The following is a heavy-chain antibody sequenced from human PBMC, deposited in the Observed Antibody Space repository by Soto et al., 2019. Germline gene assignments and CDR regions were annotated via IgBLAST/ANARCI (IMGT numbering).Heavy chain of an antibody. CDR1: GYTFTRYA. J-gene: IGHJ3*02. CDR2: INCGNGFT. D-gene: IGHD1-26*01. V-gene: IGHV1-3*01. Sequence: QAHLVQSGAEVKKTGASVKVSCKASGYTFTRYAMHWVRQAPGQRLEWMGLINCGNGFTQLSQKVQRRITLTRDASAATAYMELSSLRSEDTGVYFCAMINSGSKRYAGFDIWGQGIMVTVAS. CDR3: AMINSGSKRYAGFDI.